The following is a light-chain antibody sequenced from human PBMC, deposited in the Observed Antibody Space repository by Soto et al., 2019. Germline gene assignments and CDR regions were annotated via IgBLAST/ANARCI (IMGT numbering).Light chain of an antibody. J-gene: IGLJ2*01. CDR2: RNN. CDR1: SSNIGSKY. Sequence: QALVTQPPSASGTPGQRVTISCSGSSSNIGSKYVYWYQQLPGTAPKLLMYRNNQRPSGVPDRFSGSKSGTSASLAISGLRSEDEADYHCAAWDSNLGGPAFGGGTKLTVL. V-gene: IGLV1-47*01. CDR3: AAWDSNLGGPA.